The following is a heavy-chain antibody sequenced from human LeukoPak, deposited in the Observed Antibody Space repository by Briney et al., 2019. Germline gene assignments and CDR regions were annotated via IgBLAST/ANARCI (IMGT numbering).Heavy chain of an antibody. CDR1: GGSFSGYY. V-gene: IGHV4-34*01. D-gene: IGHD6-19*01. CDR2: INHSGST. J-gene: IGHJ4*02. CDR3: ARAEGYSSGWYGRQVGGFDY. Sequence: SETLSLTCAVYGGSFSGYYWSWIRQPPGKGLEWIGEINHSGSTNYNPSLKSRVTISVDTSKNQFSLKLSSVTAADTAVYYCARAEGYSSGWYGRQVGGFDYWGQGTLVTVSS.